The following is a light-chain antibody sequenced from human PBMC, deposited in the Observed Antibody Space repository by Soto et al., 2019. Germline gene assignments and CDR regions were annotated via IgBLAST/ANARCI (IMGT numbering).Light chain of an antibody. CDR1: SSDAGGYNY. Sequence: QSVLTQPASVSGSPGQSITISCTGTSSDAGGYNYVSWYQQHPGKAPKLMIYDVSNRPSGVSNRFSGSKSGNTASLTISRLQAEDEADYYCSSYTTSSTYVFGSGTKVTVL. CDR2: DVS. CDR3: SSYTTSSTYV. V-gene: IGLV2-14*01. J-gene: IGLJ1*01.